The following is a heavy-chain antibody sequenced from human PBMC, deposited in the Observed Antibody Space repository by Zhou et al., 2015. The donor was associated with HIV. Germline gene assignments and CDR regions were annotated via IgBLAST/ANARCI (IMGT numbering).Heavy chain of an antibody. Sequence: QVQLVQSGAEVKKPGSSMKVSCKASGGTFSNYAISWVRQAPGQGFEWMGGITPMFGTGSYAEKFQGRVTITADVSTRTVYMELNSLTSEDTAIYYCAREGEGRMSTVTFAFDIWGQGTLVTVSS. CDR1: GGTFSNYA. D-gene: IGHD4-17*01. V-gene: IGHV1-69*01. J-gene: IGHJ4*02. CDR2: ITPMFGTG. CDR3: AREGEGRMSTVTFAFDI.